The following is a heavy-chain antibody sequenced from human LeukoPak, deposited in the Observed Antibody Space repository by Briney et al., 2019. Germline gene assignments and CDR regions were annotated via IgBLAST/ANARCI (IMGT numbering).Heavy chain of an antibody. CDR2: IYYSGST. Sequence: PSETLSLTCTVSGGSISSSSYYWGWIRQPPGKGLEWIGSIYYSGSTYYNPSLKGRVTISVDTSKNQFSLKLSSVTAADTAVYYCARHEWWLRLTLAWFDPWGQGTLVTVSS. J-gene: IGHJ5*02. D-gene: IGHD5-12*01. CDR1: GGSISSSSYY. V-gene: IGHV4-39*01. CDR3: ARHEWWLRLTLAWFDP.